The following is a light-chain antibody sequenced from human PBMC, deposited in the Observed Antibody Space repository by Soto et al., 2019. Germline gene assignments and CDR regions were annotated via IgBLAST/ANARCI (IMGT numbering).Light chain of an antibody. CDR1: QGIRDE. J-gene: IGKJ2*01. V-gene: IGKV1-6*01. CDR2: GAS. CDR3: LQDYNYPRT. Sequence: AIQMTQFPASLSASVGDRVTITCRASQGIRDELGWYQQKPGKAPKLLIYGASRLESGVPSRFSGSGSGTDFSLTIYSLRPEESATYLCLQDYNYPRTFGQGTKLQIK.